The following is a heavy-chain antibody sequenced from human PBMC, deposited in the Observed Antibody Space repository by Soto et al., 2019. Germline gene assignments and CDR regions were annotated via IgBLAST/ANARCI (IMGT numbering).Heavy chain of an antibody. J-gene: IGHJ4*02. D-gene: IGHD2-8*01. CDR1: GFTFSSYW. CDR3: ASIPTGKYGVWNY. CDR2: INPSGSIT. V-gene: IGHV3-74*01. Sequence: EEQLVECGGGLVQPGGSLRLSCAASGFTFSSYWMHWVRQTPGKGLVWVSRINPSGSITTYADSVKGRFTISRDNAKNTLYLQMNSLRGDDTAVYSCASIPTGKYGVWNYWGQGTLVTVSS.